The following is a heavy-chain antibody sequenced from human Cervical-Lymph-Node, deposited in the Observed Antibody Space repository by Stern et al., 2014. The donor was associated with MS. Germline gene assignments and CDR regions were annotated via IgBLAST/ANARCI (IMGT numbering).Heavy chain of an antibody. Sequence: VQLLESGAEVKKPWASVRISCKTTGHTVTTYSMHWIRQAPGQGLEWIGIFSPSTNRTTLAQKVQGRVTVTWDTSTSTLYLGLSSLQSDDTAVYYCATPLPFALWGQGTLVTVSS. CDR3: ATPLPFAL. CDR1: GHTVTTYS. CDR2: FSPSTNRT. J-gene: IGHJ4*02. V-gene: IGHV1-46*01.